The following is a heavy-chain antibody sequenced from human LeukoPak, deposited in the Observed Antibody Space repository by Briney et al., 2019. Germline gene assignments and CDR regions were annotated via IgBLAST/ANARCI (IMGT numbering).Heavy chain of an antibody. D-gene: IGHD4-17*01. Sequence: TSQTLSLTCTVSGGSISSGGYYWRWIRQHPGKGLEWIGYSYYSGSTYYNPSLKSLVTISVDTSKNQFSLKLSSVTAADTAVYYCASDYGDPNDAFDIWGQGTMVTVSS. CDR3: ASDYGDPNDAFDI. J-gene: IGHJ3*02. V-gene: IGHV4-31*01. CDR1: GGSISSGGYY. CDR2: SYYSGST.